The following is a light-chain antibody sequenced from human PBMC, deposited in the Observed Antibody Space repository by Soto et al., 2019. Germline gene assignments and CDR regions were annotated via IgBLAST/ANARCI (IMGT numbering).Light chain of an antibody. CDR3: QHLNSYVFA. J-gene: IGKJ3*01. Sequence: DIQLTQSPSFLSASVGDRVTITCRASQDVSRYLAWYQQKPGKAPNLLIYAASTLRSGVPSRFSGSGSETEFTLTISSLQPEDFSTYYCQHLNSYVFACGPGTKVDIK. V-gene: IGKV1-9*01. CDR1: QDVSRY. CDR2: AAS.